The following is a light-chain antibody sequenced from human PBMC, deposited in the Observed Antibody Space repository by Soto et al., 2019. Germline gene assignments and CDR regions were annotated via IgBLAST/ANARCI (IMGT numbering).Light chain of an antibody. Sequence: SYELTQPPSVSVAPGQTARITCGGNNIESKSVHWYQQRPGQAPVLVVHDDSDRPSGIPERISGSNSGNTATLTISRVEAGDEAEYYCQVWDSSTAWVFGGGTKLTVL. CDR3: QVWDSSTAWV. CDR1: NIESKS. CDR2: DDS. J-gene: IGLJ3*02. V-gene: IGLV3-21*02.